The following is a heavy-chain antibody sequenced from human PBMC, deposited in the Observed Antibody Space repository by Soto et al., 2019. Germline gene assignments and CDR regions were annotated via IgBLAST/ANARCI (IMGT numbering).Heavy chain of an antibody. CDR3: ARVFSLGGLSSYRRIDD. J-gene: IGHJ4*02. D-gene: IGHD3-16*02. V-gene: IGHV4-4*02. CDR1: ATSVASSDW. CDR2: VFHTGRT. Sequence: QVHLQESGPGVVKPSGTLSLTCDVSATSVASSDWWICVRQPRGEGLEWIGEVFHTGRTRNNPSLQRRVSMSVDTSTKKLSLRITSMTAADTEVYYCARVFSLGGLSSYRRIDDWGQGNLVTVAA.